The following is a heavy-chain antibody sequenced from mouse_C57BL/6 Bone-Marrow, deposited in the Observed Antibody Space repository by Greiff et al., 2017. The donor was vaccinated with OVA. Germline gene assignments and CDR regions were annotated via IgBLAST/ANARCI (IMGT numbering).Heavy chain of an antibody. Sequence: VQLQQPGAELVMPGASVKLSCKASGYTFTSYWLHWVKQRPGQGLEWFGEIDPSDSYTNYNQKFKGKSTLTVDKSSSTAYMQLSRLTSEDSAVYYCARTDYYGSSYHYAMDYWGQGTSVTGSS. J-gene: IGHJ4*01. D-gene: IGHD1-1*01. CDR2: IDPSDSYT. CDR1: GYTFTSYW. V-gene: IGHV1-69*01. CDR3: ARTDYYGSSYHYAMDY.